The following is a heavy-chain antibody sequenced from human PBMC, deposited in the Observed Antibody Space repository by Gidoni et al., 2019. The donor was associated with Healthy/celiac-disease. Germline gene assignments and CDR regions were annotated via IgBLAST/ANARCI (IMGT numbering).Heavy chain of an antibody. CDR3: ARDATDYGDYGLDAFDI. J-gene: IGHJ3*02. CDR2: IYYSGSP. D-gene: IGHD4-17*01. V-gene: IGHV4-59*01. CDR1: GGSISSYY. Sequence: QVQLQESGPGLVKPSETLSLTCTVSGGSISSYYWSWIRQPPGKGLEWIGYIYYSGSPNYNPSLKSRVTISVDTSKNQFSLKLSSVTAADTAVYYCARDATDYGDYGLDAFDIWGQGTMVTVSS.